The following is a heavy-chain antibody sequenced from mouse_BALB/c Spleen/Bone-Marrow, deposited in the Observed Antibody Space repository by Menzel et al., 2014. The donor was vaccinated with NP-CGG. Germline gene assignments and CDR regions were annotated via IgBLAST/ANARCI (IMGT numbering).Heavy chain of an antibody. CDR2: ISNGGGST. J-gene: IGHJ2*03. Sequence: EVQVVESGGGLVQPGGSLKLSCATSGFTFSDYYMYWVRQTPEKRLEWVAYISNGGGSTYYPDTVKGRFTISRDNAKNTPYLQMSRLKSEDTAMYYCARLYGYFDYWGQGTSLTVSS. CDR3: ARLYGYFDY. CDR1: GFTFSDYY. D-gene: IGHD1-1*01. V-gene: IGHV5-12*02.